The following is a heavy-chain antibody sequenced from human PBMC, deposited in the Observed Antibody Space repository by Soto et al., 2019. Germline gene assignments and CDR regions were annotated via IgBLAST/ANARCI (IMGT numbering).Heavy chain of an antibody. CDR2: ISYDGSNE. CDR1: GFTFSNYG. V-gene: IGHV3-30*18. Sequence: GGSLRLSCAASGFTFSNYGIHWVRQAPGKGLEWVAVISYDGSNEYYVDSVKGRFTISRDNSKNTLYLQMHSLRAEDTAVYYCAKEHYDYVWGTYRFDDWGQGTLVTVSS. D-gene: IGHD3-16*02. CDR3: AKEHYDYVWGTYRFDD. J-gene: IGHJ4*02.